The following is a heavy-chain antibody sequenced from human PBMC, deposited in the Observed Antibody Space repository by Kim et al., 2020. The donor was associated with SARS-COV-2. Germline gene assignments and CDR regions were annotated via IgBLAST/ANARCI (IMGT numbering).Heavy chain of an antibody. D-gene: IGHD5-18*01. CDR2: ISGIGAGT. J-gene: IGHJ4*02. CDR3: AKGEGYRHGYSFDY. CDR1: GFTFSSYA. Sequence: GGSLRLSCAASGFTFSSYAMTWVRQAPGKGLEWVSDISGIGAGTYYADSVKGRFTISRDNSKNTVSLQMNSLRVEDTAAYYCAKGEGYRHGYSFDYWGQG. V-gene: IGHV3-23*01.